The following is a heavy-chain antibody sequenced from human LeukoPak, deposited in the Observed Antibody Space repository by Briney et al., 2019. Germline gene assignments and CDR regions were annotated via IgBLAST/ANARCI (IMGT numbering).Heavy chain of an antibody. Sequence: GGSLRLSCAASGFTFSSCAMSWVRQAPGKGLEWVSTIIDSGNSIYYADSAEGRFTISRDDSKNTAYLQMNSLRTEDTAVYYCTRRYSSGTSGFSAVRSWFDPWGQGTLVTVSS. CDR1: GFTFSSCA. D-gene: IGHD6-25*01. CDR2: IIDSGNSI. V-gene: IGHV3-23*01. J-gene: IGHJ5*02. CDR3: TRRYSSGTSGFSAVRSWFDP.